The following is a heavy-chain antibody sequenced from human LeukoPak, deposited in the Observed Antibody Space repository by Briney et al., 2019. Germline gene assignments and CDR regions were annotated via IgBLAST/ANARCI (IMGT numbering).Heavy chain of an antibody. D-gene: IGHD5-12*01. CDR2: ISSSGSTI. J-gene: IGHJ6*03. Sequence: GWSLRLSCAASGFTFSNYEMNWVRQAPGKGLEWVLYISSSGSTIYYGDSVKGRFTISRDNAKNSLYLQMNSLRAEDTAVYYCAASGYDYDYYYYMDVWGKGTTVTISS. CDR1: GFTFSNYE. CDR3: AASGYDYDYYYYMDV. V-gene: IGHV3-48*03.